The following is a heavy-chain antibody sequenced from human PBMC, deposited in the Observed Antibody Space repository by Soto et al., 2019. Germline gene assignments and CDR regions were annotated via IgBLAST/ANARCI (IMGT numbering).Heavy chain of an antibody. CDR3: ARDFVVQELDY. CDR2: INQDGSET. J-gene: IGHJ4*02. V-gene: IGHV3-7*01. Sequence: EVQLVESGGDLVQPGGSLRLSCAASGFTFSSFWITWVRQAPGKGLEWVANINQDGSETHYVDSVKGRFTLSRDNAENSVYLQMNSLRADDTAVYYCARDFVVQELDYWGQGTLVTVAA. D-gene: IGHD6-6*01. CDR1: GFTFSSFW.